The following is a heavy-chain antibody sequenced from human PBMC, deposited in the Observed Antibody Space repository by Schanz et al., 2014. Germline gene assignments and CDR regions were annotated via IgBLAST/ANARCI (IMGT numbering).Heavy chain of an antibody. CDR2: ISSDGNQQ. D-gene: IGHD6-13*01. Sequence: QVQLVESGGGVVRPGGSLRLSCAGSGFTFSNYAIHGVRQAPGKGLEWVGVISSDGNQQYYVDSVRGRFTMSRDNSKNTVNLQMNSLRAEDTAVYYCAKEKEEVAADGSFFDYWGQGTLVTVSS. V-gene: IGHV3-30*04. J-gene: IGHJ4*02. CDR3: AKEKEEVAADGSFFDY. CDR1: GFTFSNYA.